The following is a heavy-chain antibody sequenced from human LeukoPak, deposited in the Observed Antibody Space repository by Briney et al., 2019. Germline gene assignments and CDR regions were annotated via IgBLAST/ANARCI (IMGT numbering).Heavy chain of an antibody. CDR1: GGSFSGYY. Sequence: KPSETLSLTCAVYGGSFSGYYWSWIRQPPGKGLEWIGEINHSGSTNYNPSLESRVTISVDTSKNQFSLKLTSVTAADTAVYYCARPRSHYDTLTGQMDYWGQGSLVTVSS. V-gene: IGHV4-34*01. CDR2: INHSGST. J-gene: IGHJ4*02. D-gene: IGHD3-9*01. CDR3: ARPRSHYDTLTGQMDY.